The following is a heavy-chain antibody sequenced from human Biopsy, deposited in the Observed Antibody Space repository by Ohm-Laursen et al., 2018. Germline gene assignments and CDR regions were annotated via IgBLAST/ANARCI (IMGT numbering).Heavy chain of an antibody. CDR3: VKQWGGYNFDS. Sequence: SLRLSCAASGFSFGSYGMHWVRQAPGKGLEWVAHIDVSDYNTYYADSVRGRFTISRDNSKQMVHLEINSLTADDTAVYYCVKQWGGYNFDSWGQGTLVTVSS. J-gene: IGHJ5*01. CDR1: GFSFGSYG. D-gene: IGHD1-14*01. V-gene: IGHV3-NL1*01. CDR2: IDVSDYNT.